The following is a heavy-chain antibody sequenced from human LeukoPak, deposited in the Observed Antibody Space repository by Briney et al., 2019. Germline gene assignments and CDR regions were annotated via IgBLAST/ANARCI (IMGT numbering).Heavy chain of an antibody. CDR1: GGTFSSYA. CDR2: IIPIFGTA. Sequence: GASVKVSCKASGGTFSSYAISWVRQAPGQGLEWMGGIIPIFGTANYAQKFQGRVTLTRDMSTRTVDMELSSLRYEDTAVYYCARSGWGSSRYDSWGQGTLVTVSS. D-gene: IGHD6-13*01. J-gene: IGHJ4*02. V-gene: IGHV1-69*05. CDR3: ARSGWGSSRYDS.